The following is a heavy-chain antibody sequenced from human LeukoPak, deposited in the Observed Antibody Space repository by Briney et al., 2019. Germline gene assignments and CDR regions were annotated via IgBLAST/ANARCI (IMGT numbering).Heavy chain of an antibody. CDR2: IKQDGSEG. CDR3: ARGISWSFDY. J-gene: IGHJ4*02. D-gene: IGHD2/OR15-2a*01. CDR1: GFTFSSYW. V-gene: IGHV3-7*04. Sequence: PGGSLRLSCAASGFTFSSYWVSWVRQAPGKGLEWVANIKQDGSEGYYVDSLKGRFTISRDNAKNSLYLQMNSLRVEDTAVYYCARGISWSFDYWGQGTLVTVSS.